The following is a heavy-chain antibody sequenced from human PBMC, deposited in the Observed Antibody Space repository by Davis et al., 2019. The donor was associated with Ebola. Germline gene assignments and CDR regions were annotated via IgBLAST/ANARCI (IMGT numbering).Heavy chain of an antibody. CDR1: XXXFTSYX. Sequence: SVHVSCQXXXXXFTSYXMHXXRQAPAQRLAWMGWXXAGNGNTKYAQKFQGRVTITRDTSASTAYMELSSLRSEDTAVYYCARGRDIVVVPADGAAFDIWGQGTMVTVSS. V-gene: IGHV1-3*01. J-gene: IGHJ3*02. CDR3: ARGRDIVVVPADGAAFDI. CDR2: XXAGNGNT. D-gene: IGHD2-2*01.